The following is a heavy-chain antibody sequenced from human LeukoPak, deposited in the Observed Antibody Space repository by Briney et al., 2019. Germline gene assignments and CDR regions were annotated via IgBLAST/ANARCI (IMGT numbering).Heavy chain of an antibody. CDR1: GFTFSSYG. D-gene: IGHD6-19*01. V-gene: IGHV3-23*01. CDR3: AKDQRSIAVAGYFDY. CDR2: ISGSGSGGST. J-gene: IGHJ4*02. Sequence: GGSLRLSCAASGFTFSSYGMTWVRQAPGKGLEWVSAISGSGSGGSTYYADSVKGRFTISRDNSKNTVYLQMNSLRAEDTAVYYCAKDQRSIAVAGYFDYWGQGTLVTVSS.